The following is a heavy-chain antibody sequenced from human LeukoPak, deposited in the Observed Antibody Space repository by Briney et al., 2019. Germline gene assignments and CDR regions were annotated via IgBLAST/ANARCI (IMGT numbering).Heavy chain of an antibody. CDR1: GSTFSSYS. D-gene: IGHD2-21*01. V-gene: IGHV3-21*01. CDR3: ARDGHRGYYFDY. J-gene: IGHJ4*02. CDR2: ISSSSSYI. Sequence: GGSLRLSCAASGSTFSSYSMNWVRQAPGKGLEWVSSISSSSSYIYYADSVKGRFTISRDNAKNSLYLQMNSLRAEDTAVYYCARDGHRGYYFDYWGQGTLVTVSS.